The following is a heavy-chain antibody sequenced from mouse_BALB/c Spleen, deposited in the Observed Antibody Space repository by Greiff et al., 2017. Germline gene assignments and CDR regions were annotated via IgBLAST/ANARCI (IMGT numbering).Heavy chain of an antibody. J-gene: IGHJ3*01. CDR3: ANYYGSGGCAD. CDR1: GFSLPDYG. Sequence: VKLVESGPGLVAPSQSLSITCTVSGFSLPDYGVSWIRQPPGKGLEWLGVIWGGGSTYSTSALKSRLSISKDNSKSQVFLKMNSLQTDDTAMYYCANYYGSGGCADWGQGTLGTVSA. CDR2: IWGGGST. D-gene: IGHD1-1*01. V-gene: IGHV2-6-5*01.